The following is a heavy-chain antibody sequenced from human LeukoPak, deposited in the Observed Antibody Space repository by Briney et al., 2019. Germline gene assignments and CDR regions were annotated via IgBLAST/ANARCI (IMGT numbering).Heavy chain of an antibody. CDR2: IYYSGST. D-gene: IGHD3-22*01. Sequence: SETLSLTCTVSGGSISSYYWSWIRQPPGKGLEWIGYIYYSGSTNYNPSLKSRVTISVDTSKNQFSLKLSSVTAADTAVYYCARDRNYYDSSGYYFANWGQGTLVTVSS. CDR3: ARDRNYYDSSGYYFAN. V-gene: IGHV4-59*01. J-gene: IGHJ4*02. CDR1: GGSISSYY.